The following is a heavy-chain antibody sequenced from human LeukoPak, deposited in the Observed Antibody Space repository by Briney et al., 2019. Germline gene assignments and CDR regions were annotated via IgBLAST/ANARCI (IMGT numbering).Heavy chain of an antibody. D-gene: IGHD1-26*01. J-gene: IGHJ3*02. CDR3: VSDRETQEQI. Sequence: GGSLRHSCSGSGFTFSRHNMHWVRQAPGKGLEYVSAISYNGDTTYYVDSVKGRFSISRDNSKNTLDLQMNSLRPEDTAVYYCVSDRETQEQIWGPGTLVTVSS. CDR1: GFTFSRHN. V-gene: IGHV3-64D*09. CDR2: ISYNGDTT.